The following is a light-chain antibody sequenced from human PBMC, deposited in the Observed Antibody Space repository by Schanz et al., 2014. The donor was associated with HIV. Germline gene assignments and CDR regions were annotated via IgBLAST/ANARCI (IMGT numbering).Light chain of an antibody. CDR1: SNDVGGYNY. J-gene: IGLJ2*01. CDR2: EVS. Sequence: QSALTQPPSASGSPGHSVTISCTGTSNDVGGYNYVSWYQQHPGKAPKLMIYEVSKRPSGVPDRFSGSKSGNTASLTVSGLQAEDEADYYCSSYAGRNNLVFGGGTKLTVL. CDR3: SSYAGRNNLV. V-gene: IGLV2-8*01.